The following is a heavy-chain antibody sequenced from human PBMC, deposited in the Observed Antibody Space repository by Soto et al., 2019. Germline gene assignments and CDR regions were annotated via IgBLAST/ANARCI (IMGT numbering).Heavy chain of an antibody. CDR2: IGTLRDT. Sequence: DVQLVASGGDFIQPGGSLRLSCVTSGFPFSAFDMHWVRQAAGKGLEWVSGIGTLRDTHYRDSVRGRFTISRDSAKSSFYLQMNSLTEGDTGLYFCARGRSNDFSSTPPPRFDSWGRGTLVTVSP. CDR1: GFPFSAFD. V-gene: IGHV3-13*01. CDR3: ARGRSNDFSSTPPPRFDS. D-gene: IGHD2-21*02. J-gene: IGHJ5*01.